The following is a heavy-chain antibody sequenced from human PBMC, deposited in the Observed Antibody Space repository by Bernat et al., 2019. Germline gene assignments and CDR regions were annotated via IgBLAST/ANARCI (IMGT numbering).Heavy chain of an antibody. Sequence: QVQLVESGGGVVQPGRSLRLSCAASGFTFSSYAMHWVRQAPGKGLEWVAVISYDGSNKYYADSVKGRFTISRDNSKNTLYLQMNSLRAEDTAVYYCARDWSPLLSLGDFDIWGQGTMVTVSS. CDR3: ARDWSPLLSLGDFDI. J-gene: IGHJ3*02. D-gene: IGHD1-26*01. CDR1: GFTFSSYA. V-gene: IGHV3-30*01. CDR2: ISYDGSNK.